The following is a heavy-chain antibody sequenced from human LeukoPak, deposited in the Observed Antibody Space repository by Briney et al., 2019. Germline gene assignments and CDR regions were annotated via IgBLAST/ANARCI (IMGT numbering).Heavy chain of an antibody. V-gene: IGHV1-3*03. Sequence: ASVKVSCKASGYTFSNYAMHWVRQAPGQRLEWMGWINAGNGNTRYSQEFKGRVTITRDTSASTVCMELSSLRSEDMAVYFCARSLGMGATLDYWGRGTLVTVSS. CDR1: GYTFSNYA. D-gene: IGHD1-26*01. CDR3: ARSLGMGATLDY. CDR2: INAGNGNT. J-gene: IGHJ4*02.